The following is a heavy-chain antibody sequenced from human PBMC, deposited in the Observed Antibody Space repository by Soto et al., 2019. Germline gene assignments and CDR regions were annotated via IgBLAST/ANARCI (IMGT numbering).Heavy chain of an antibody. D-gene: IGHD2-8*01. Sequence: GGSLRLSCAASGFTFSNAWMSWVRQAPGKGLEWVGRIKSKTDGGTTDYAAPVKGRFTISRDDSKNTLYLQMNSLKTEDTAVYYCTTSLPDLVLMVYAHWGQGTMVTAPQ. V-gene: IGHV3-15*01. J-gene: IGHJ4*02. CDR2: IKSKTDGGTT. CDR3: TTSLPDLVLMVYAH. CDR1: GFTFSNAW.